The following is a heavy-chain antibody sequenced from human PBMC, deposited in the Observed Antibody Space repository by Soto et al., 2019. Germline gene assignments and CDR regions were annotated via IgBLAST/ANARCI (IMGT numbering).Heavy chain of an antibody. CDR2: ISSSGSTI. Sequence: NPGGSLRLSCAASGFTFSDYYMSWIRQAPGKGLEWVSYISSSGSTIYYADSVKGRFTISRDNAKNSLYLQMNSLRAEDTAVYYCARAHRPEYCTNGVCYHFDYWGQGTLVTVSS. J-gene: IGHJ4*02. D-gene: IGHD2-8*01. V-gene: IGHV3-11*01. CDR1: GFTFSDYY. CDR3: ARAHRPEYCTNGVCYHFDY.